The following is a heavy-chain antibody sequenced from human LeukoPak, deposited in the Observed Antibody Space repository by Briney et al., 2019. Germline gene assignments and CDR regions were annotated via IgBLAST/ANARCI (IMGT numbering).Heavy chain of an antibody. J-gene: IGHJ4*02. D-gene: IGHD3-9*01. Sequence: PGGSLRLSCAASGFTFSTYAMSWVRQAPGKGLEWVSAISGSGGSTDYADSVKGRFTISRDNSKNTLYLQMNSLRAEDTAVYYCAKDGSRYDILTGSTYFDYWGQGTLVTVSS. CDR2: ISGSGGST. CDR1: GFTFSTYA. V-gene: IGHV3-23*01. CDR3: AKDGSRYDILTGSTYFDY.